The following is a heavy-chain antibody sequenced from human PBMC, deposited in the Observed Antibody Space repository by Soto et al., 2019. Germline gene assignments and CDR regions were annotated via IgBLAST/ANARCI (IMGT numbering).Heavy chain of an antibody. V-gene: IGHV3-23*01. CDR2: ISGTGGST. J-gene: IGHJ4*02. CDR1: GFTFTSYA. Sequence: EVQLLQSGGGLVQPGGSLRLSCAASGFTFTSYAMSWVRQAPGKGLEWVSTISGTGGSTYYPDSVKGRFTSSRDNSKNTGYLQMNSLRAEDAAVYYCAKEMTSGYYLFDYWGQGTLVTVSS. D-gene: IGHD3-22*01. CDR3: AKEMTSGYYLFDY.